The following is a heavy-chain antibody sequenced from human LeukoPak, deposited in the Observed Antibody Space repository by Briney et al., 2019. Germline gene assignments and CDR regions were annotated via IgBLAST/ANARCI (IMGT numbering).Heavy chain of an antibody. CDR3: AKLLIAVAGRFDP. CDR1: GFTFGIHY. CDR2: ISGNGGDI. Sequence: PGGSLRLSCAVSGFTFGIHYMSWVRQAPGRGPEWISYISGNGGDIAYADSVKGRFTISRDNSKNTLYLQMNSLRAEDTAVYYCAKLLIAVAGRFDPWGQGTLVTVSS. V-gene: IGHV3-23*01. J-gene: IGHJ5*02. D-gene: IGHD6-19*01.